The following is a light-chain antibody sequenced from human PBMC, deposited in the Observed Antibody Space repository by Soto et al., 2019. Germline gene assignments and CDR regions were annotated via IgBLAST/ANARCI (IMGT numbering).Light chain of an antibody. CDR3: SSYTSKSSLR. V-gene: IGLV2-14*01. CDR2: EVR. Sequence: QSALTQPASVSGSPGQSITISCAGTMRDVGAYNLVSWYQQHPGRAPQLIIYEVRNRPSGISFRFSGSKSGNTASLTISGLQAEDEAYYYCSSYTSKSSLRFGGGTKLTVL. CDR1: MRDVGAYNL. J-gene: IGLJ2*01.